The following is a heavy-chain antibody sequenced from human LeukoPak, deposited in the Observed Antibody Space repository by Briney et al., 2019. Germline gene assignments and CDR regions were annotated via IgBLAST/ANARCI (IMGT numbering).Heavy chain of an antibody. V-gene: IGHV4-59*01. CDR3: ARDRAMPTAPGYWFDP. J-gene: IGHJ5*02. Sequence: PSETLSLTCTVSGDSITTYSWSWIRQPPGKGLERIGDIYYSGTTNYNHSLKSRVTISVDTSKRQVSLKLSSVAAADTAVYYCARDRAMPTAPGYWFDPWGQGALVTVSS. CDR1: GDSITTYS. D-gene: IGHD2-2*01. CDR2: IYYSGTT.